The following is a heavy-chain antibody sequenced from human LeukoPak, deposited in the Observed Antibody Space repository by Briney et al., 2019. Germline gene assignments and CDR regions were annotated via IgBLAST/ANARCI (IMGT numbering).Heavy chain of an antibody. D-gene: IGHD3-10*01. CDR2: IYYSGST. Sequence: SETLSLTCTVSGGSISSSSYYWGWIRQPPGKGLEWIGSIYYSGSTYYNPSLKSRVTISVDTSKNQFSLKLSSVTAADTAVYYCANQYYGSGSYYSDYWGQGTLVTVSS. CDR3: ANQYYGSGSYYSDY. CDR1: GGSISSSSYY. J-gene: IGHJ4*02. V-gene: IGHV4-39*07.